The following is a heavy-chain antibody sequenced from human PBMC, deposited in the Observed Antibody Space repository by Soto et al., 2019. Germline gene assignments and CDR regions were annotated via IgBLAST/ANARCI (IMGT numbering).Heavy chain of an antibody. CDR2: IKSKTDGGTT. J-gene: IGHJ3*02. Sequence: GGSLRLSCAASGFTFSNAWMNWVRQAPGKGLEWVGRIKSKTDGGTTDYAAPVKGRFTISRDDSKNTLYLQMNSLKTEDTAVYYCTTDQEVEHSPAFDIWGQGTMVTVSS. D-gene: IGHD2-15*01. CDR3: TTDQEVEHSPAFDI. CDR1: GFTFSNAW. V-gene: IGHV3-15*07.